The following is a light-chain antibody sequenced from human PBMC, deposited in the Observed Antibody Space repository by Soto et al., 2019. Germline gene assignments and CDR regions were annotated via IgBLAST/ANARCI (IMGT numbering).Light chain of an antibody. CDR1: TGAVTSGYF. J-gene: IGLJ3*02. V-gene: IGLV7-43*01. CDR3: LLYYGGAWV. CDR2: SIR. Sequence: QTVVTQEPSLTVSPVGTVTLTCASSTGAVTSGYFPNWFQQKPGQAPRALIYSIRNKHSWTPARFSGSLLGGKAALTLSGVQPEDEAEYYCLLYYGGAWVFGGGTKLTVL.